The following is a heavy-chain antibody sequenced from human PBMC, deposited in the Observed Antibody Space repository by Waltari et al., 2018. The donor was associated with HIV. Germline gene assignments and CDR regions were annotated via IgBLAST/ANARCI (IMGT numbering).Heavy chain of an antibody. D-gene: IGHD3-10*01. J-gene: IGHJ6*02. CDR2: IQSDGSST. CDR3: ARREATVVRGVYYYGMDV. V-gene: IGHV3-74*01. Sequence: EVQLVESGGGLVQPGGSLRLSCAASGFPFRSYWMQWVRQAPGKGLVWVSRIQSDGSSTSYADFVKGRFTISRDNAKNTLYLEMNSLRAEDTAVYYCARREATVVRGVYYYGMDVWGQGTTVTVSS. CDR1: GFPFRSYW.